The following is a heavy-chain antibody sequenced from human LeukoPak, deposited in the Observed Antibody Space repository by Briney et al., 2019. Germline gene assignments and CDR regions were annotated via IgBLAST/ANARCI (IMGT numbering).Heavy chain of an antibody. CDR2: ISSSSSTI. D-gene: IGHD2-15*01. V-gene: IGHV3-48*01. CDR1: GFTFSSYS. CDR3: ARIGYCSGGSCSY. J-gene: IGHJ4*02. Sequence: AGGSLRLSCAASGFTFSSYSMNWVRQAPGKGLEWVSYISSSSSTIYYADSVKGRFTISRGNAKNSLYLQMNSLRAEDTAVYYCARIGYCSGGSCSYWGQGTLVTVSS.